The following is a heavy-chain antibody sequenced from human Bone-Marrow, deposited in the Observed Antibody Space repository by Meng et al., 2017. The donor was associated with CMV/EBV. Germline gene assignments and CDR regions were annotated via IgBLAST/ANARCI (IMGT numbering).Heavy chain of an antibody. Sequence: QVQLVQSGAEVKKPGSSVNVPCKASGITFTSYSITWVRQAPGQGLEWMGGIIPVFGTVNYAQKFQGRVTITADESTNTAFMELTSLTSEDAALYYCARGTWLAWYLCDYWGQGTLVTVSS. V-gene: IGHV1-69*01. J-gene: IGHJ4*02. CDR3: ARGTWLAWYLCDY. D-gene: IGHD6-13*01. CDR1: GITFTSYS. CDR2: IIPVFGTV.